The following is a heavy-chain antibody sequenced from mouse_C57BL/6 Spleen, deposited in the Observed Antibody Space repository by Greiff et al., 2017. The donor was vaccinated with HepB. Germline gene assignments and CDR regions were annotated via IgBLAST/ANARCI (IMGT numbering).Heavy chain of an antibody. V-gene: IGHV1-64*01. CDR1: GYTFTSYW. J-gene: IGHJ2*01. D-gene: IGHD2-2*01. CDR2: IHPNSGST. Sequence: QVQLQQPGAELVKPGASVKLSCKASGYTFTSYWMHWVKQRPGQGLEWIGMIHPNSGSTNYNEKFKSKAKLTVEKSSSTAYMQLSSLTSEDSAVYYCARSLMVTTGGFDYWGQGTTLTVSS. CDR3: ARSLMVTTGGFDY.